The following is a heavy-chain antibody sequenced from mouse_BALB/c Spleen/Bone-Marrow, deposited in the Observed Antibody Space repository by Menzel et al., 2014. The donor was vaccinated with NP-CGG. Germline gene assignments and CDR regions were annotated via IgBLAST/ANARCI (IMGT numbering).Heavy chain of an antibody. Sequence: LVKTGASVKISCKAPGYSFTGYYMHWVKQSHGKSLEWIGYISCYNGATSYNQKFKGKATFTVDTSSSTVYMQFNSLTSEDSAVYYCARDYGNLYYFDYWGQGTTLTVSS. D-gene: IGHD2-1*01. CDR2: ISCYNGAT. CDR3: ARDYGNLYYFDY. V-gene: IGHV1S34*01. J-gene: IGHJ2*01. CDR1: GYSFTGYY.